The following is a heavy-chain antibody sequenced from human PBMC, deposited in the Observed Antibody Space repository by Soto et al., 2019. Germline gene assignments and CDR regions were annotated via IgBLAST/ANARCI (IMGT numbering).Heavy chain of an antibody. V-gene: IGHV3-30*18. CDR1: GFTFSSYG. CDR3: AKDRNPLEPGPYYYGMDV. J-gene: IGHJ6*02. Sequence: PGGSLRLSCAASGFTFSSYGMHWVRQAPGKGLEWVAVISYDGSNKYYADSVKGRFTISRDNSKNTLYLQMNSLRAEDTAMYYCAKDRNPLEPGPYYYGMDVWGQGTTVTVSS. CDR2: ISYDGSNK. D-gene: IGHD1-1*01.